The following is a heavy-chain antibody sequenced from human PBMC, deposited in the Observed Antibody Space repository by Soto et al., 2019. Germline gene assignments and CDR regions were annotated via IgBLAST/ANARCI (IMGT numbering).Heavy chain of an antibody. V-gene: IGHV3-15*07. J-gene: IGHJ4*02. Sequence: EVQLVESGGGLVKPGGSLRLSCAASGFTFSNAWMNWVRQAPGKGLEWVGRIKSRTDGETTDYVAPVKGRFFISRXXXXXXXXXXXXXXXXXXXXXXXXXXXXXTVADWGQGTLVTVSS. CDR2: IKSRTDGETT. CDR3: XXXXXTVAD. CDR1: GFTFSNAW.